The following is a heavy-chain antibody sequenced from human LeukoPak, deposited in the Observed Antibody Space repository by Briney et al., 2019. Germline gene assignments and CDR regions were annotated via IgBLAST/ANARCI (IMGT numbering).Heavy chain of an antibody. CDR2: ISAYNGNT. J-gene: IGHJ3*02. D-gene: IGHD1-1*01. CDR1: GYTFPSYG. Sequence: SVKVSCKASGYTFPSYGISWVRQAPGQGLEWMGWISAYNGNTNYAQKLQGRVTMTTDTSTSTAYMELRSLRSDDTAVYYCARDEERRDAFDIWGQGTMVTVSS. CDR3: ARDEERRDAFDI. V-gene: IGHV1-18*01.